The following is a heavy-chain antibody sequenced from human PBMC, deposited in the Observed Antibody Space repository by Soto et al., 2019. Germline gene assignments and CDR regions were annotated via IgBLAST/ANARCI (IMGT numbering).Heavy chain of an antibody. CDR1: GGSISTYY. V-gene: IGHV4-59*01. Sequence: SETLPLTCTVSGGSISTYYWSWIRQPPGKGLEWIGYIYYSGSTNYNPSLKSRVSTSVDTSNNQFSLKLSSVTAADTAVYYCARVKYHYDSGGFYGYYFDYWGQGILVTVS. D-gene: IGHD3-22*01. CDR2: IYYSGST. J-gene: IGHJ4*02. CDR3: ARVKYHYDSGGFYGYYFDY.